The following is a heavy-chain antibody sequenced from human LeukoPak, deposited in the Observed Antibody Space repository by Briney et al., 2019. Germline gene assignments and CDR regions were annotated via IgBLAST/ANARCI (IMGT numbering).Heavy chain of an antibody. CDR2: ISAYNGNT. D-gene: IGHD1-26*01. V-gene: IGHV1-18*01. CDR3: ARGGSYEEYAFDI. Sequence: ISAYNGNTNYAQKLQGRVTMTTDTSTSTAYMELRSLRSDDTAVYYCARGGSYEEYAFDIWGQGTMVTVSS. J-gene: IGHJ3*02.